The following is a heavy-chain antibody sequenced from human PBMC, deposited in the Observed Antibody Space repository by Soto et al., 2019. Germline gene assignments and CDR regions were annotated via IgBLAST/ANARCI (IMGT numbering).Heavy chain of an antibody. D-gene: IGHD1-26*01. V-gene: IGHV1-18*01. Sequence: ASVKVSCKASGYTFTTYGIAWVRQAPGQGLEWLGWISAYNGNTNYAQKFQGRVTMTTETSTNTAYVEVRSLRSDDTAVYYCARDKGSKAWYYFFDFWGQGTLVTVSS. CDR1: GYTFTTYG. J-gene: IGHJ4*02. CDR2: ISAYNGNT. CDR3: ARDKGSKAWYYFFDF.